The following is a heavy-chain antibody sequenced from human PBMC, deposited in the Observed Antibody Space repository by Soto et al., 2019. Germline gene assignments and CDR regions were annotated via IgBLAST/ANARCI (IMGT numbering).Heavy chain of an antibody. V-gene: IGHV3-23*01. D-gene: IGHD2-2*01. J-gene: IGHJ5*02. CDR2: ISGSGGST. CDR1: GFTFSNYA. Sequence: EVQLLESGGGLVQPGGSLRLSCEASGFTFSNYAMTWVRHVPGKGLDWVSSISGSGGSTYYADSVKGRLTISRDNSKNTLYLQMNNLRAEDTAVYYCAKGADGYQLLSSWGQGTLVTVSS. CDR3: AKGADGYQLLSS.